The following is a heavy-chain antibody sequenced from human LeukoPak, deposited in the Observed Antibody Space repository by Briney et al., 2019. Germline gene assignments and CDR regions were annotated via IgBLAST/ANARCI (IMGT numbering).Heavy chain of an antibody. D-gene: IGHD2/OR15-2a*01. CDR3: AKGYYNPVY. CDR1: GFTFSSYG. CDR2: ISYDGINK. J-gene: IGHJ4*02. V-gene: IGHV3-30*18. Sequence: GRSLRLSCAASGFTFSSYGMHWVRQAPGKGLEWVALISYDGINKFYADSVKGRFTISRDNSKNTLYLQMNSLSTEDTAVYYCAKGYYNPVYWGQGTQVTVSS.